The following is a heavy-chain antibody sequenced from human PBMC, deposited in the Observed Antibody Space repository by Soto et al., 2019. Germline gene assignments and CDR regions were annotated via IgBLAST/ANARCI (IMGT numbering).Heavy chain of an antibody. D-gene: IGHD2-15*01. CDR1: GGSINSGDIY. Sequence: QVQLQESGPGLVKPSQTLSLTCTVSGGSINSGDIYWSWIRQPPGKGLEWIGYIYYSGATYYNPSLKSRVTLSVDVSRNQFSLNLTSVTAADTAVYYCARAGSGGTCCFDYWGQGTLATVSS. J-gene: IGHJ4*02. CDR2: IYYSGAT. V-gene: IGHV4-30-4*01. CDR3: ARAGSGGTCCFDY.